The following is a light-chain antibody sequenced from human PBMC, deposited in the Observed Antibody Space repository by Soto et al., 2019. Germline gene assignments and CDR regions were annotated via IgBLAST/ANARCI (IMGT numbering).Light chain of an antibody. CDR2: DVS. CDR3: CSYAGRYV. J-gene: IGLJ1*01. V-gene: IGLV2-11*01. CDR1: SSDVGGYNY. Sequence: QSALTQPRSVSGSPGQSVTISCTGTSSDVGGYNYVSWYQHHPGKAPKIMIYDVSKRPSGVPDCFSGAKSGNAASLTIAGRQGEDEAVYFCCSYAGRYVFGTGTKLTVL.